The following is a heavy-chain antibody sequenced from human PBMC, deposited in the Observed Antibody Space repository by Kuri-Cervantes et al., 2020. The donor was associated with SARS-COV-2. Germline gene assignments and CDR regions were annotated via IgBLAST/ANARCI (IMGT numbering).Heavy chain of an antibody. V-gene: IGHV4-34*01. CDR1: GGSFSDYY. CDR3: ARHMYKSNPGDAFDI. D-gene: IGHD1-20*01. CDR2: ISYSGHP. Sequence: SETLSLTCAVYGGSFSDYYGSWIRQPPGKWLEWIGTISYSGHPYYNPSLKSRVAMFIGTSKNQFSLKLYSLTAADTSVYYCARHMYKSNPGDAFDISGRGTLVTVSS. J-gene: IGHJ3*02.